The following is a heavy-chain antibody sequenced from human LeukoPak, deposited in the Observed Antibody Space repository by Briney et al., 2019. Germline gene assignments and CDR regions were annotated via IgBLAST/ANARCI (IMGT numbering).Heavy chain of an antibody. CDR2: ISRTSAYI. D-gene: IGHD6-6*01. CDR1: GFTFSSYA. V-gene: IGHV3-21*01. J-gene: IGHJ4*02. CDR3: ARDERRYCSDSSCYPGDY. Sequence: GSLRLSCSASGFTFSSYAMKWVRQAPGKGLERVSAISRTSAYIYYSDSVKGRFTISRDNAKNSVYLQIDSLRAEDTAVYYCARDERRYCSDSSCYPGDYWGQGTLVTVSS.